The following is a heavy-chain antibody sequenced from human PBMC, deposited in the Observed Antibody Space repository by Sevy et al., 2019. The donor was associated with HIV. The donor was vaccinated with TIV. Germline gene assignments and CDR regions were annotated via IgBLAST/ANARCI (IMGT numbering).Heavy chain of an antibody. Sequence: SETLSLTCTVSGGSISSYYWSWIRQPPGKGLEWIGYIYYSGSTNYNPSLKSRVTISVDTSKNQFSLKLSSVTAADTAVYYCAGLKPGIAAAGTKRDYYYYYGMDVWGQGTTVTVSS. V-gene: IGHV4-59*01. D-gene: IGHD6-13*01. J-gene: IGHJ6*02. CDR2: IYYSGST. CDR3: AGLKPGIAAAGTKRDYYYYYGMDV. CDR1: GGSISSYY.